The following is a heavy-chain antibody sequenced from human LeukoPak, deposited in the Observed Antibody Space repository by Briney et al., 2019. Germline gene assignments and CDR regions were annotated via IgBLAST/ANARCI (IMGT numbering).Heavy chain of an antibody. D-gene: IGHD4-11*01. CDR3: ARVEETLTTAAIIRKYYYYYYYMDV. Sequence: GGSLRLSCAASGFTFSRYWMSWVRQAPGKGLEWVANIKQDGSEKYYVDSVKGRFTISRDNAKNSLFLQMNSLRAEDTAVYYCARVEETLTTAAIIRKYYYYYYYMDVRGKGTTVTVSS. J-gene: IGHJ6*03. CDR1: GFTFSRYW. V-gene: IGHV3-7*01. CDR2: IKQDGSEK.